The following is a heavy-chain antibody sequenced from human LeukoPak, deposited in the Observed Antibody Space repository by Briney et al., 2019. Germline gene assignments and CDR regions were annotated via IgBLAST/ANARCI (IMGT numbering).Heavy chain of an antibody. Sequence: SETLSLTCTVSGGSISSYYWSWIRQPPGKGLEWIGYIYYSGSTNYNPSLKSRVTISADTSKNQFSLKLSSVTAADTAVYYCARLRVGPTKWFGELSGMDVWGQGTTVTVSS. V-gene: IGHV4-59*08. CDR1: GGSISSYY. CDR2: IYYSGST. D-gene: IGHD3-10*01. J-gene: IGHJ6*02. CDR3: ARLRVGPTKWFGELSGMDV.